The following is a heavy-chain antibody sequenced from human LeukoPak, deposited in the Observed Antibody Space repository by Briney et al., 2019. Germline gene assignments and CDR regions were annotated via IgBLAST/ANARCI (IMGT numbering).Heavy chain of an antibody. D-gene: IGHD3-10*02. CDR1: GFSFSTCA. V-gene: IGHV3-23*01. Sequence: PGGSLRLSCAASGFSFSTCAMNWVRQAPGKGLEWVSAISGSGSNTYYADSVKGRFTISRDNSKNTLYLQMNSLGAEGTALYYCAKDVRGYNRPFDYWGQGTLVTVPS. CDR3: AKDVRGYNRPFDY. CDR2: ISGSGSNT. J-gene: IGHJ4*02.